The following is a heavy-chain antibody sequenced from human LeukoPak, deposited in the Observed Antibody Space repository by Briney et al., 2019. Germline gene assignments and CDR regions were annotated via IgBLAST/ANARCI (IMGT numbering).Heavy chain of an antibody. CDR1: GFTFSRHV. V-gene: IGHV3-23*01. J-gene: IGHJ4*02. CDR3: AKVDSSGWYSLPH. Sequence: GGSLRLSCAASGFTFSRHVMSWVRQAPGKGLEWVSAISGSGGSTYYADSVKGRFTISRDNSKNTLYLQMNSLRAEDTAVYYCAKVDSSGWYSLPHWGQGTLVTVSS. D-gene: IGHD6-19*01. CDR2: ISGSGGST.